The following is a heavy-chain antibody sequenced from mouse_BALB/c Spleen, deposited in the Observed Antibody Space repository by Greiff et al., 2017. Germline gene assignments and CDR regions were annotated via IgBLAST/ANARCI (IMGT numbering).Heavy chain of an antibody. CDR1: GFNIKDYY. Sequence: VQLQQSGAELVRSGASVKLSCTASGFNIKDYYMHWVKQRPEQGLEWIGWIDPENGDTEYDPKFQGKATMTADTSSNTAYLQLSSLTSADSAVYYCASDYGYYFDYWGQGTTLTVSS. J-gene: IGHJ2*01. CDR2: IDPENGDT. D-gene: IGHD1-1*01. CDR3: ASDYGYYFDY. V-gene: IGHV14-4*02.